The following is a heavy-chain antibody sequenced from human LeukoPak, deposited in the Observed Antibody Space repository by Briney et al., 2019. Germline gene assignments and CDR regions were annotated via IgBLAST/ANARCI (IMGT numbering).Heavy chain of an antibody. Sequence: PGGSLRLSCAASGFTFSSSWMHWVRQAPGKGLIWVSRMNSDGRTTTYADSVKGRFTISRDNSKNTLYLQMNSLRVEDTAMYYCARMGNSAFDIRGQGTMVTVSS. CDR3: ARMGNSAFDI. CDR1: GFTFSSSW. V-gene: IGHV3-74*01. J-gene: IGHJ3*02. D-gene: IGHD1-7*01. CDR2: MNSDGRTT.